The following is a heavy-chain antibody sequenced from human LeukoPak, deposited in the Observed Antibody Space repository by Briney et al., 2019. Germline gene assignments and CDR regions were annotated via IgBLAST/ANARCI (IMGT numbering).Heavy chain of an antibody. CDR2: IYYSGST. CDR1: GGSLSSYY. D-gene: IGHD3-3*01. J-gene: IGHJ5*02. CDR3: ARTVYDFWSGYSSEDNWFDH. V-gene: IGHV4-59*01. Sequence: SETLSLTCTVSGGSLSSYYWSWIRQPPGKGLEWIGYIYYSGSTNYNPSLKSRVTISVDTSKNQFSLKLSSVTAADTAVYYCARTVYDFWSGYSSEDNWFDHWGQGTLVTVSS.